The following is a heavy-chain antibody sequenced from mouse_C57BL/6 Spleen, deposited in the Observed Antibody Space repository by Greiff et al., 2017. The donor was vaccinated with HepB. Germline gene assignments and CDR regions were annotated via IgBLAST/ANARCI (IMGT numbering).Heavy chain of an antibody. J-gene: IGHJ2*01. Sequence: EVQLQESGPGLVKPSQSLSLTCSVTGYSITSGYYWNWIRQFPGNKLEWMGYISYDGSNNYNPSLKNRISITRDTSKNQFFLKLNSVTTEDTATYYCARSGGITSYYFDYWGQGTTLTVSS. CDR1: GYSITSGYY. CDR2: ISYDGSN. D-gene: IGHD1-1*01. V-gene: IGHV3-6*01. CDR3: ARSGGITSYYFDY.